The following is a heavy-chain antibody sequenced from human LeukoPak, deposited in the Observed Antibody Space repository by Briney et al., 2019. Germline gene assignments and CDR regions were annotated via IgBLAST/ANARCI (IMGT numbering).Heavy chain of an antibody. CDR1: GFTFSSYG. J-gene: IGHJ6*04. V-gene: IGHV3-33*01. D-gene: IGHD3-10*01. CDR3: ARDCYYGSGSCLSYYYGMDV. CDR2: IWYDGSNK. Sequence: GGSLRLSCAASGFTFSSYGMHWVRQAPGKGLEWVAVIWYDGSNKYYADSVKGRFTISRDNSKNTLYLQMNSLRAEDTAVYYCARDCYYGSGSCLSYYYGMDVRGKGTTVTVSS.